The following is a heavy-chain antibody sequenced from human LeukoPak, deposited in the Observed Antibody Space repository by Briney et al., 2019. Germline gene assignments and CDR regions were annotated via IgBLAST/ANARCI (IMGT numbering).Heavy chain of an antibody. CDR2: ITHSGST. J-gene: IGHJ5*02. D-gene: IGHD6-19*01. CDR1: GGSFSGYY. V-gene: IGHV4-34*01. Sequence: PSETLSLTCAVYGGSFSGYYWSWIRQPPGKGLEWIGEITHSGSTNYNPSLNSRVTMSVDTSKNQFSLKLSSVTAADTAVYYCARSRIVLADSLDPWGQGTLVTVSS. CDR3: ARSRIVLADSLDP.